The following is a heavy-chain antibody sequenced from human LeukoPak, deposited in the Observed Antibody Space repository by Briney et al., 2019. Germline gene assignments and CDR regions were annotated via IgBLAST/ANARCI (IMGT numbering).Heavy chain of an antibody. Sequence: GGSLKLSCAASGFTFSSYAMSWVRQAPGKGLEWVSAISGSGGSTYYADSVKGRFTISRDNSKNTLYLQMNSLRAEDTAVYYCAKAPPRVGATPDYFDYWGQGTLVTVSS. D-gene: IGHD1-26*01. CDR1: GFTFSSYA. V-gene: IGHV3-23*01. CDR3: AKAPPRVGATPDYFDY. J-gene: IGHJ4*02. CDR2: ISGSGGST.